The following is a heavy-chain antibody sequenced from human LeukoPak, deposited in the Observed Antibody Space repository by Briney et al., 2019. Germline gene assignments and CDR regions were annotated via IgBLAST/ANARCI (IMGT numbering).Heavy chain of an antibody. J-gene: IGHJ4*02. Sequence: NPGGSLRLSCAASGFTFSSYSMNWVRQAPGKGLEWVSSISSSSSYIYYADSVKGRFTISRDNAKNSLYLQMNSLRAEDTAVYYCARDPRLRYFDPVLYYFDYWGQGTLVTVSS. CDR2: ISSSSSYI. CDR1: GFTFSSYS. V-gene: IGHV3-21*01. CDR3: ARDPRLRYFDPVLYYFDY. D-gene: IGHD3-9*01.